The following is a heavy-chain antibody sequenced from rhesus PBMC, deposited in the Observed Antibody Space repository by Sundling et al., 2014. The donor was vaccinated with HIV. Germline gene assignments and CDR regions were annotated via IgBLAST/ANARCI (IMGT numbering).Heavy chain of an antibody. V-gene: IGHV3-103*01. CDR2: ISGGGNA. CDR1: GFTFSTYA. J-gene: IGHJ6*01. D-gene: IGHD6-13*01. CDR3: ARGGIGLDS. Sequence: EVQLVESGGGLAKPGGSLRLSCAASGFTFSTYALHWVRRAPGKGLEWVSAISGGGNAYYADSVKGRFTISRDNSKNTVSLQMNSLRAEDTAVYYCARGGIGLDSWGQGVVVTVSS.